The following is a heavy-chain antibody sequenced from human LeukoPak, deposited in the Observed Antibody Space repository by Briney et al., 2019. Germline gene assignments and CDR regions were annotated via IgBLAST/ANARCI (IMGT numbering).Heavy chain of an antibody. CDR1: GYTFTDRY. CDR2: INPNSGDT. D-gene: IGHD3-10*01. Sequence: ASVKVSCKTSGYTFTDRYMHWVRQAPGQGLEWMGWINPNSGDTSYAQKFQGRVTMTRDTSISTAYVEMSRLTSEHTAVYYCATLNMVRGVYPFDYWGQGPLVTVSS. V-gene: IGHV1-2*02. J-gene: IGHJ4*02. CDR3: ATLNMVRGVYPFDY.